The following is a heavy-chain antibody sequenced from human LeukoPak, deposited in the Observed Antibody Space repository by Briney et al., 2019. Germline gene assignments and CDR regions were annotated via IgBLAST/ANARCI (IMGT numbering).Heavy chain of an antibody. CDR3: AIDGGGLFDY. V-gene: IGHV3-21*01. CDR1: GFTFSSYS. CDR2: ISSSRYI. J-gene: IGHJ4*02. Sequence: GGSLRLSCAASGFTFSSYSMNWVRQAPGKGLEWVSSISSSRYIYYADSVKGRFTISRDNAKNSLYLQMNSLRAEDTAVYYCAIDGGGLFDYWGQGTLVTVSS. D-gene: IGHD2-15*01.